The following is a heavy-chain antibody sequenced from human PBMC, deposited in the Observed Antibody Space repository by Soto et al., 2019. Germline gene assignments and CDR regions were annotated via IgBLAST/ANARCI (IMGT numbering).Heavy chain of an antibody. D-gene: IGHD1-26*01. CDR1: GFTFSSYA. V-gene: IGHV3-23*01. J-gene: IGHJ4*02. Sequence: EVELLESGGGLVQPGGSLRLSCAASGFTFSSYAMNWVRQAPGKGLEWVSVISGSGGSTYYGDSVKGRFTISRDNSKNTLYLQMNSLRAEDTAVYYCAKRGSRSQFDYWGQGTLVTVSS. CDR2: ISGSGGST. CDR3: AKRGSRSQFDY.